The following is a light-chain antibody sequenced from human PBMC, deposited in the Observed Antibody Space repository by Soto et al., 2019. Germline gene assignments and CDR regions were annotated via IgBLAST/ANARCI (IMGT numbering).Light chain of an antibody. V-gene: IGKV3-11*01. J-gene: IGKJ4*01. CDR1: QSVSSN. CDR3: REGGTWHT. Sequence: EIVLTQSPATLYLSPGERATLSCRATQSVSSNLAWYQQKPGQAPKLLIYDASNRATGIPARFSGSGSGTDFTLTISSLEPEDFAVYYCREGGTWHTFGGGTKVEIK. CDR2: DAS.